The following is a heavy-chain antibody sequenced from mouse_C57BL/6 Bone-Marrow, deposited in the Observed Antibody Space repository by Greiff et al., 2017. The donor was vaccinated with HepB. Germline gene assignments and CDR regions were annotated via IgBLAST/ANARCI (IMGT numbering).Heavy chain of an antibody. CDR1: GYTFTSYW. CDR3: ARRALYFWYFDV. J-gene: IGHJ1*03. CDR2: IDPSDSYT. V-gene: IGHV1-69*01. Sequence: VQLQQPGAELVMPGASVKLSCKASGYTFTSYWMHWVKQRPGQGLEWIGEIDPSDSYTNYNQKFKGKSTLPVDKSSSTAYMQLSSLTSEDSAVYYCARRALYFWYFDVWGTGTTVTVSS. D-gene: IGHD3-3*01.